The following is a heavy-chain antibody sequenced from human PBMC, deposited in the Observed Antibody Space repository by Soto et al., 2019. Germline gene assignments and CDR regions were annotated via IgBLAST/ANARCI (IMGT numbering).Heavy chain of an antibody. CDR2: INSDGSIT. Sequence: PGGSLSLSCAASGFTFSSYWMHWVRQAPGKGLVWVSRINSDGSITSYADSVKGRFTISRDNAKNTLYLQMNSLRAEDTAVYYCAKPPNYYDSSGYYDYWGQGTLVTVSS. D-gene: IGHD3-22*01. CDR3: AKPPNYYDSSGYYDY. CDR1: GFTFSSYW. J-gene: IGHJ4*02. V-gene: IGHV3-74*01.